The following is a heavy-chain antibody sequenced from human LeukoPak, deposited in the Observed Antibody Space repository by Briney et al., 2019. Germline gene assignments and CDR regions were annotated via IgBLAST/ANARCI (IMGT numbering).Heavy chain of an antibody. CDR2: ISYDGSNK. V-gene: IGHV3-30-3*01. CDR3: ARGSRRHYDGSGYYFGEFDF. Sequence: PGRSLRLSCAASGFTFSSYAMHWVRQAPGKGLEWVAVISYDGSNKYYADSVKGRFTISRDNSKNTLYLQMNSLRPDDTAVYYCARGSRRHYDGSGYYFGEFDFWGQGILVTVSS. CDR1: GFTFSSYA. D-gene: IGHD3-22*01. J-gene: IGHJ4*02.